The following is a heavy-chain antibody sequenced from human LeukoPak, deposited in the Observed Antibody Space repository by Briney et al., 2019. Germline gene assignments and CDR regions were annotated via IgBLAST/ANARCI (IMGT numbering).Heavy chain of an antibody. Sequence: ASAKVSCKASGYTLTSYDINWVRQAPGQGLEWMGWINPDSGDTNYAQKFQGRVTMTRDTSISTAYMELSSLRSDDTAVYYCARGSVVVVPAANYNWFDPWGQGTLVTVSS. CDR1: GYTLTSYD. J-gene: IGHJ5*02. CDR3: ARGSVVVVPAANYNWFDP. V-gene: IGHV1-2*02. D-gene: IGHD2-2*01. CDR2: INPDSGDT.